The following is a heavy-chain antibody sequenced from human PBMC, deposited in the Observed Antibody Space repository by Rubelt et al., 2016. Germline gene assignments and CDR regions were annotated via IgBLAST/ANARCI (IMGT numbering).Heavy chain of an antibody. CDR3: ARADSSSWSDAFDI. Sequence: QVQLQESGPGLVKPSETLSLTCTVSGGSISSYYWSWIRQPPGKGLEWIGYIYYSGSTNYNPSPKGRVTISGETARNQVSLKRSAVTAADTAVYYCARADSSSWSDAFDIWGQGTMVTVSS. V-gene: IGHV4-59*12. CDR2: IYYSGST. J-gene: IGHJ3*02. D-gene: IGHD6-13*01. CDR1: GGSISSYY.